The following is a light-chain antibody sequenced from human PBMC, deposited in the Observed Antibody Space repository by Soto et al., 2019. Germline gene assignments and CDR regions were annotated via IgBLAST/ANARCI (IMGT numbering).Light chain of an antibody. Sequence: VLTQPPSVSAAPGQKVTISCSGSSSNIGGNSVSWYQQLPGTAPKLLIYDDNKRPSGIPDRFSGSKSGTSATLGITGFQTGDDADYYCGSWDSSLSAYVFGTGTKVTVL. CDR3: GSWDSSLSAYV. CDR1: SSNIGGNS. V-gene: IGLV1-51*01. CDR2: DDN. J-gene: IGLJ1*01.